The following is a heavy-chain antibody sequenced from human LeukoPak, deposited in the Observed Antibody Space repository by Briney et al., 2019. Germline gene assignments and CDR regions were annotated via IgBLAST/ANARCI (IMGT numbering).Heavy chain of an antibody. CDR2: IYYSGRT. D-gene: IGHD3-10*01. CDR3: ARQTYGAGCVDY. CDR1: GFTFSSCW. J-gene: IGHJ4*02. V-gene: IGHV4-39*01. Sequence: GSLRLSCAASGFTFSSCWMSWVRQAPGKGLEWFGSIYYSGRTYSNPSLKSGVTISVDTSKNQCSLKLSSVTAADTAVYYCARQTYGAGCVDYWGEGTLVTVSS.